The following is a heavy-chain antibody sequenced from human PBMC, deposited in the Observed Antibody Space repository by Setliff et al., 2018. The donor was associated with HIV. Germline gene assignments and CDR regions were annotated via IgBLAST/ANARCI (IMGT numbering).Heavy chain of an antibody. CDR2: INHSGST. Sequence: ASETLSLTCAVYGGSFSGYYWSWIRQPPGKGLEWIGEINHSGSTNYNPSLKSRVTISVDTSKNQFSLKLSSVTAADTAVYYCARGTVGSSSVGMDVWGKGTTVTVSS. D-gene: IGHD6-6*01. J-gene: IGHJ6*04. CDR3: ARGTVGSSSVGMDV. CDR1: GGSFSGYY. V-gene: IGHV4-34*01.